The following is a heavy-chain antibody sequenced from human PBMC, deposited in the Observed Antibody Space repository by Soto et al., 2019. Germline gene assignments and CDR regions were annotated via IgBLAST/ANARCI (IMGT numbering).Heavy chain of an antibody. CDR1: GFTFSSYW. Sequence: GGSLRLSCAASGFTFSSYWMSWVRQAPGKGLEWVANIKQDGSEKYYVDSVKGRFTISRDNAKNSLYLQMNSLRAEDTAVYYCARDVPDIDFWSGPQYYMDVWGKGTTVTVSS. J-gene: IGHJ6*03. CDR3: ARDVPDIDFWSGPQYYMDV. V-gene: IGHV3-7*01. CDR2: IKQDGSEK. D-gene: IGHD3-3*01.